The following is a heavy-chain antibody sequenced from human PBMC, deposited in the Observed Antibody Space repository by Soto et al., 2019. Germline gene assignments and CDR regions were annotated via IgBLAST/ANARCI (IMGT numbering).Heavy chain of an antibody. CDR1: GGSIDRSNYY. D-gene: IGHD6-13*01. Sequence: PSETLSLTCNVSGGSIDRSNYYWDWLRQPPGKGLEWIGTTYYSGSTYYNPSLKSRVTISVDTSKNQFSLKLSSVTAADTAVYYCARRVSSSWYYYYYGMDVWGQGTTVTVSS. V-gene: IGHV4-39*01. CDR2: TYYSGST. CDR3: ARRVSSSWYYYYYGMDV. J-gene: IGHJ6*02.